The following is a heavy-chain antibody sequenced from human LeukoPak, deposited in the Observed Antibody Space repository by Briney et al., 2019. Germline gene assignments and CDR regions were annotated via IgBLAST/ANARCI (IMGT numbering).Heavy chain of an antibody. J-gene: IGHJ6*02. V-gene: IGHV4-59*01. CDR3: ARDGAYYYYGMDV. D-gene: IGHD3-10*01. Sequence: SETLSLTCAVYGGSFSGYYWSWIRQPPGKGLEWIGYIYYSGSTNYNPSLKSRVTISVDTSKNQFSLKLSSVTAADTAVYYCARDGAYYYYGMDVWGQGTTVTVSS. CDR1: GGSFSGYY. CDR2: IYYSGST.